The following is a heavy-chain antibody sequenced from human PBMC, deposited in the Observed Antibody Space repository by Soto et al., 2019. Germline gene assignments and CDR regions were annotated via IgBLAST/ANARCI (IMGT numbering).Heavy chain of an antibody. CDR1: GASLGGFH. D-gene: IGHD3-16*01. CDR2: RIHGGSI. J-gene: IGHJ3*02. CDR3: ARSPLGYDYVRQTLREVGDSFDI. Sequence: QVHLEQWGAGLLKPSETLSLTCAIYGASLGGFHWTWLRQAPGKGLEWIGERIHGGSIHYNPSLKSRVTFSLDTSKNQFSLQIMSVTAADTAVYYCARSPLGYDYVRQTLREVGDSFDIWGRGTLVTVSS. V-gene: IGHV4-34*12.